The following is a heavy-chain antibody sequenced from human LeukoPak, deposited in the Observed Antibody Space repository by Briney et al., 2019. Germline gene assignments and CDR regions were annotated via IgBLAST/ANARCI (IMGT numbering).Heavy chain of an antibody. D-gene: IGHD6-13*01. J-gene: IGHJ6*02. CDR2: IYYSGST. Sequence: PSETLSLTCTVSGGSISSGGYYWSWIRQHPGKGLEWIGYIYYSGSTYYNPSLKSRVTISVDTSKNQFSLKLSSVTAADTAVYYCARAGDSSSWYDYYYYYGMDVWGQGTTVTVSS. CDR1: GGSISSGGYY. CDR3: ARAGDSSSWYDYYYYYGMDV. V-gene: IGHV4-31*03.